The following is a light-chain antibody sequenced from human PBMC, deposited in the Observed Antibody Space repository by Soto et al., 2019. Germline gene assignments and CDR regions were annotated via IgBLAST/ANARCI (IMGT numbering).Light chain of an antibody. CDR2: GNS. CDR3: QSYDSSLSGWV. V-gene: IGLV1-40*01. J-gene: IGLJ3*02. CDR1: SSNIGAGYD. Sequence: QLVLTQPPSVSGAPGQRVTISCTGSSSNIGAGYDVHWYQQFPGAAPKLLIYGNSNRPAGVPDRFSGSKSGTSASLAITGLQEEDEADYYCQSYDSSLSGWVFGGGTKLTVL.